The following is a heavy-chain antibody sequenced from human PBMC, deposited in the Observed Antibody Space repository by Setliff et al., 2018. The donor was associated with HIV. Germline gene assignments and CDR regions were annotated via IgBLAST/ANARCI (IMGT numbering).Heavy chain of an antibody. D-gene: IGHD2-2*01. J-gene: IGHJ5*02. V-gene: IGHV4-4*07. CDR2: IYTSGST. Sequence: ASETLSLTCTVSGGSISSLYWSWIRQPAGKGLEWIGHIYTSGSTNYNPSLKSRVTISVDTSKNQFSLKLSSVTASDTAVYYCAREGVPAAVMWFDPWGQGTLVTVSS. CDR3: AREGVPAAVMWFDP. CDR1: GGSISSLY.